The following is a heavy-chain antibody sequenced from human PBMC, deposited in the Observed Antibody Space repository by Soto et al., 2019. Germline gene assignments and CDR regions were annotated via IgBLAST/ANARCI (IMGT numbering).Heavy chain of an antibody. J-gene: IGHJ4*02. D-gene: IGHD3-3*01. V-gene: IGHV4-4*02. CDR2: IYHSGST. Sequence: PSETLSLTCAVSGGSISSSNWWSWVRQPPGKGLEWIGEIYHSGSTNYNPSLKSRVTIPVDKSKNQFSLKLSSVTAADTAVYYCARDSGVVTLDYWGQGTLVTVSS. CDR3: ARDSGVVTLDY. CDR1: GGSISSSNW.